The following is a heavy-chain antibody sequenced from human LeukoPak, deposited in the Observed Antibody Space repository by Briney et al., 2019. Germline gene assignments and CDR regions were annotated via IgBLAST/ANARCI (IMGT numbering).Heavy chain of an antibody. CDR2: IIPILGIA. D-gene: IGHD2-2*02. J-gene: IGHJ4*02. CDR1: GGTFSSYA. V-gene: IGHV1-69*04. Sequence: SVKVSCKASGGTFSSYAISWVRQAPGQGLEWMGRIIPILGIANYAQKFQGRVTITADESTSTAYMELSSLRSEDTAVYYCARSVYCSSTSCYMVSPVAYWGQGTLVTVSS. CDR3: ARSVYCSSTSCYMVSPVAY.